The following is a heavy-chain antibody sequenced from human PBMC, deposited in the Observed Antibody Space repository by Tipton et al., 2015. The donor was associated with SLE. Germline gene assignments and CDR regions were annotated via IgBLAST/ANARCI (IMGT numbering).Heavy chain of an antibody. J-gene: IGHJ3*02. CDR1: GGSFSGYS. V-gene: IGHV4-34*01. CDR3: ASAPGGTFDI. Sequence: TLSLTCAVYGGSFSGYSWSWIRQTPGKGLEWIGEIDYSGSTNYNPSLKSRVTISVDKSRNQFSLKLTSVTAADTAVYYCASAPGGTFDIWGQGTMVTVSS. CDR2: IDYSGST. D-gene: IGHD3-16*01.